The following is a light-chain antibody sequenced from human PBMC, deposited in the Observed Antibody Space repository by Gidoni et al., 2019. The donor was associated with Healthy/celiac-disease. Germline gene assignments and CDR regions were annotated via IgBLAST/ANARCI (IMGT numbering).Light chain of an antibody. CDR1: QSLLHSNGYNY. CDR2: LGS. J-gene: IGKJ2*01. CDR3: MQALQTPLA. V-gene: IGKV2-28*01. Sequence: DIVMTKSPLSLPVTPGEPASISCRSSQSLLHSNGYNYLDWYLQKPGQSPQLLIYLGSNRASGVPDRFSGSGSGTDFTLKISRVEGEDVGVYYCMQALQTPLAFGQGTKLEIK.